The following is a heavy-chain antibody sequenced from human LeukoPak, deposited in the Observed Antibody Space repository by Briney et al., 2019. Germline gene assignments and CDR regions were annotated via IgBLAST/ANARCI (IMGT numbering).Heavy chain of an antibody. CDR3: ARGRRYSYGYRYYFDY. J-gene: IGHJ4*02. D-gene: IGHD5-18*01. V-gene: IGHV4-34*01. CDR2: INHSGST. CDR1: GGSFSGYY. Sequence: SETLSPTCAVYGGSFSGYYWSWIRQPPEKGLEWIGEINHSGSTNYNPSLKSRVTISVDTSKNQFSLKLSSVTAADTAVYYCARGRRYSYGYRYYFDYWGQGTLVTVSS.